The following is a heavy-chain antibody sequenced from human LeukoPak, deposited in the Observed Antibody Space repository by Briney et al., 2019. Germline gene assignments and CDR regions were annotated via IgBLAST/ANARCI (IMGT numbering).Heavy chain of an antibody. Sequence: SVKLFCKVSGDTFSRYSISGVRHAPGQGLEWMGGLLPIFGTAIYAQEFEGSVTITADESTSTAYRALRSVRSEDRTVYQCARVSIRGLRFLEQGEGRYYFDYWGQGTLVTVSS. J-gene: IGHJ4*02. CDR3: ARVSIRGLRFLEQGEGRYYFDY. CDR1: GDTFSRYS. V-gene: IGHV1-69*13. D-gene: IGHD3-3*01. CDR2: LLPIFGTA.